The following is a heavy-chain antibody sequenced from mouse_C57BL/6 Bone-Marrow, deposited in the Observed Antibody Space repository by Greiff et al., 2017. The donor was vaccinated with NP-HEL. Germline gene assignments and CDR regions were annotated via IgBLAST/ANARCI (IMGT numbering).Heavy chain of an antibody. Sequence: VQLVESGPGLVAPSQSLSITCTVSGFSLTSYAISWVRQPPGKGLEWLGVIWTGGGTNYNSALKSRLSISKDNSKSQVFLKMSSQQTEYAARYYGARRGVITTPYFDVWGTGTTVTVSS. CDR3: ARRGVITTPYFDV. CDR1: GFSLTSYA. V-gene: IGHV2-9-1*01. D-gene: IGHD1-1*01. CDR2: IWTGGGT. J-gene: IGHJ1*03.